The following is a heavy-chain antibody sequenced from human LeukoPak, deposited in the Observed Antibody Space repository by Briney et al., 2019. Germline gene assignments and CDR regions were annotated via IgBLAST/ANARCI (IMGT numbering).Heavy chain of an antibody. CDR2: TNPNSGNA. D-gene: IGHD3-22*01. Sequence: ASVKVSCKASGYTFTSYDINWVRQATGQGLEWMGWTNPNSGNAGYGQKFQGRVTMTMNTSIRTYYMELSSLRSEDTAMYYCARCAYDSTGYFCDYWGQGTLVTVSS. V-gene: IGHV1-8*01. CDR3: ARCAYDSTGYFCDY. J-gene: IGHJ4*02. CDR1: GYTFTSYD.